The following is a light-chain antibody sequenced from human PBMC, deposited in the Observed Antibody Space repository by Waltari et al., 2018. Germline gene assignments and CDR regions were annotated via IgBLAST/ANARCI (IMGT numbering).Light chain of an antibody. J-gene: IGKJ2*01. Sequence: DIVMTQSPDSLAVSLGERATINCKSSQSVLYSSNNKNYLAWYQQKPGQPPQLLISWASTRESGVPDRFRGSGSGTDFTLTISSLQAEDVAVYYCQQYYSTPYTFGQGTKLEIK. CDR2: WAS. CDR1: QSVLYSSNNKNY. V-gene: IGKV4-1*01. CDR3: QQYYSTPYT.